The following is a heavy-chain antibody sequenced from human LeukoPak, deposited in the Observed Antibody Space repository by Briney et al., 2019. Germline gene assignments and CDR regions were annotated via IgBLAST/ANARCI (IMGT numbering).Heavy chain of an antibody. CDR2: IKQDGIEK. J-gene: IGHJ4*02. CDR3: AKVGKYYYGSETYYFFEH. CDR1: GFTFTTYW. V-gene: IGHV3-7*01. Sequence: PGGSLRVSCAASGFTFTTYWMSWVRQAPGKGLEWVANIKQDGIEKYYVDTVKGRFTISRDNAKHSPYLQMNSLRVEDTAVYYFAKVGKYYYGSETYYFFEHWGQGTPVTAPS. D-gene: IGHD3-10*01.